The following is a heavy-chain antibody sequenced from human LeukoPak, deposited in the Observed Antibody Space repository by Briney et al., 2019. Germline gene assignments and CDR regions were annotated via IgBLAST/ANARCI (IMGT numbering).Heavy chain of an antibody. CDR3: ASTPTEYCSSTSCYENDY. CDR1: GYSISSGYY. Sequence: SETLSLTCAVSGYSISSGYYWGWIRQPPGKGLEWIGSIYHSGSTYYNPSLKSRVTISVDTSKNQFSLKLSSVTAADTAVYYCASTPTEYCSSTSCYENDYWGQGTLVTVSS. CDR2: IYHSGST. J-gene: IGHJ4*02. D-gene: IGHD2-2*01. V-gene: IGHV4-38-2*01.